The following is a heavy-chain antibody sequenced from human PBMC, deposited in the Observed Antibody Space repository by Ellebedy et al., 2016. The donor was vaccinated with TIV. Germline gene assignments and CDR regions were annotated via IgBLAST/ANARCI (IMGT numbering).Heavy chain of an antibody. CDR3: GRAREPGYFAYYYYGMDV. CDR2: ISFTSSVV. D-gene: IGHD3-9*01. V-gene: IGHV3-48*04. CDR1: GFTFSHHS. Sequence: GESLKISCAASGFTFSHHSMYWVRQAPGKGLEWISFISFTSSVVYYADSVKGRFTVARDNAKNSLYLQMNSLRGDDTAVYYCGRAREPGYFAYYYYGMDVWGQGTTVTVSS. J-gene: IGHJ6*02.